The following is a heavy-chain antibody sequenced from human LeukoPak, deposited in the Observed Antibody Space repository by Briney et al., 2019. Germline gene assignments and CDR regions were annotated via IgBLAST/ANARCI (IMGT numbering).Heavy chain of an antibody. CDR2: IKEDGSVK. Sequence: GGSLRLSCAASGFTFSSSWMYWVRQAPGKGLEWVANIKEDGSVKNYVEYVKGRFTISRDNAKNSLFLQMSSLRVEDTAVYFCARDRAYSTFDYWGQGTLVSVSP. CDR1: GFTFSSSW. V-gene: IGHV3-7*01. J-gene: IGHJ4*02. CDR3: ARDRAYSTFDY. D-gene: IGHD2/OR15-2a*01.